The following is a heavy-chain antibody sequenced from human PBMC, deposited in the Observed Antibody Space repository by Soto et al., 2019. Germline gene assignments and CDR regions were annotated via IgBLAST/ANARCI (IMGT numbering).Heavy chain of an antibody. CDR1: GFTFSSVG. D-gene: IGHD6-13*01. J-gene: IGHJ4*02. CDR3: ASSSSWYSEFCFDY. CDR2: IWYDGSKK. V-gene: IGHV3-33*01. Sequence: SLRLSCAAGGFTFSSVGMHWVRQAPGKGLEWVSLIWYDGSKKSYGDSVKGRFTISRDNSRNTVYLQMNSLRAEDTAVYYCASSSSWYSEFCFDYWGQGTLVTVSS.